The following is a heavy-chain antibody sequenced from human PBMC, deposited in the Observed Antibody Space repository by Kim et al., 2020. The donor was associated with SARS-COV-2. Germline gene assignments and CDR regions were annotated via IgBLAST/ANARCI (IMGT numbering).Heavy chain of an antibody. CDR3: AREGSSGWSRWFDP. J-gene: IGHJ5*02. CDR1: GGSFSGYY. CDR2: INHSGST. V-gene: IGHV4-34*01. Sequence: SETLSLTCAVYGGSFSGYYWSWIRQPPGKGLEWIWEINHSGSTNYNPSLKSRVTISVDTSKNQFSLKLSSVTAADTAVYYCAREGSSGWSRWFDPWGQGTLVTVSS. D-gene: IGHD6-19*01.